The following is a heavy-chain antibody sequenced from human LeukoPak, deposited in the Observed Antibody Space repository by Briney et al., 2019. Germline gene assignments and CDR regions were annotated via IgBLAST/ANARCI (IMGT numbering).Heavy chain of an antibody. D-gene: IGHD1-26*01. CDR2: ISAYNGNT. J-gene: IGHJ3*02. CDR1: GYTFTSYG. Sequence: ASVKVSCKASGYTFTSYGISWVRQAPGQGLEWMGWISAYNGNTNYAQKLQGRVTMTTDKSTSTAYMELRSLRSDDTAVYYCARDWEAGSIDDFDIWGQGTMVTVSS. CDR3: ARDWEAGSIDDFDI. V-gene: IGHV1-18*01.